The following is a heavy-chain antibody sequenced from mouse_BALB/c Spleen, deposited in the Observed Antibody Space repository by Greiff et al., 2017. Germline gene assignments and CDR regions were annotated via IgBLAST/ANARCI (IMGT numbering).Heavy chain of an antibody. CDR3: ARDGRDYFDY. D-gene: IGHD1-1*01. Sequence: EVQRVESGGGLVKPGGSLKLSCAASGFAFSSYDMSWVRQTPEKRLEWVAYISSGGGSTYYPDTVKGRFTISRDNAKNTLYLQMSSLKSEDTAMYYCARDGRDYFDYWGQGTTLTVSS. J-gene: IGHJ2*01. CDR2: ISSGGGST. CDR1: GFAFSSYD. V-gene: IGHV5-12-1*01.